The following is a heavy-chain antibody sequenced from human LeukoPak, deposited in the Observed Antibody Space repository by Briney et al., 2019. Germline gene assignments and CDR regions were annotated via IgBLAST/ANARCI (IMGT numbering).Heavy chain of an antibody. Sequence: SETLSHTCAVYGGSFSGYYWSWILQPPGKGLEWIGEINHSGSTNYNPSLKSRVTISVDTSKNQFSLKLSSVTAADTAVYYCARGENDYGDYSWFDPWGQGTLVTVSS. V-gene: IGHV4-34*01. J-gene: IGHJ5*02. D-gene: IGHD4-17*01. CDR2: INHSGST. CDR3: ARGENDYGDYSWFDP. CDR1: GGSFSGYY.